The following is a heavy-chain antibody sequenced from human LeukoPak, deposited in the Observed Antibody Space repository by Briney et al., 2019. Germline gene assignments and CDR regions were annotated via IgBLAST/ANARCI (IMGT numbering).Heavy chain of an antibody. CDR1: GGSISSGSYY. Sequence: SQTLSLTCAVSGGSISSGSYYWSWIRQPPGKGLEWIGYISYSGNTNYSPSLKSRVTISVDTSKNQFSLKLSSVTAADTAVYYCARVGSGSLDYWGQGTLVTVSS. D-gene: IGHD3-10*01. CDR2: ISYSGNT. CDR3: ARVGSGSLDY. V-gene: IGHV4-61*01. J-gene: IGHJ4*02.